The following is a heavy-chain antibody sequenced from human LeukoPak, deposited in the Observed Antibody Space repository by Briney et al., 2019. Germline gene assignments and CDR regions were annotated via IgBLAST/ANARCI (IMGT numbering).Heavy chain of an antibody. J-gene: IGHJ4*02. V-gene: IGHV4-39*07. D-gene: IGHD6-13*01. Sequence: SETLSLTCTVSGGSISSSSFYWGWLRQPPGKGLEWIGTIYYRGNTYYNPSLKSRVTISVDTSKNQFSLKVSSVTAADTAVYYCARERRYSSSWSDFDYWGQGTLVTVSA. CDR2: IYYRGNT. CDR1: GGSISSSSFY. CDR3: ARERRYSSSWSDFDY.